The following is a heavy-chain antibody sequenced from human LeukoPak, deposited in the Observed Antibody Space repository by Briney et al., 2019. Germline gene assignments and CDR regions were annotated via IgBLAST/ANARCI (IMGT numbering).Heavy chain of an antibody. D-gene: IGHD3-22*01. Sequence: GGSLRLSCAASGFTFSSYSMNWVRQAPGKGLEWVAVISYDGSNKYYADSVKGRFTISRDNSKNTLYLQMNSLRAEDTAVYYCAAVGSSGYYYRAFDIWGQGTMVTVSS. V-gene: IGHV3-30*03. CDR1: GFTFSSYS. CDR2: ISYDGSNK. J-gene: IGHJ3*02. CDR3: AAVGSSGYYYRAFDI.